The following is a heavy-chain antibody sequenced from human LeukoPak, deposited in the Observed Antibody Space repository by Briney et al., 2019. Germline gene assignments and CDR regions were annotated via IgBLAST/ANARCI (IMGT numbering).Heavy chain of an antibody. V-gene: IGHV3-7*01. Sequence: QPGGSLRLSCVASGFTFDDYWMNWVRQAPGKGLEWVANIKQDGSEQYYVDSVKGRFTIPRDNAKNSLYLQMNSLRAEDTAVYYCVRAGGAYSFNPWGQGTLVTVSS. CDR3: VRAGGAYSFNP. D-gene: IGHD5-18*01. CDR1: GFTFDDYW. J-gene: IGHJ5*02. CDR2: IKQDGSEQ.